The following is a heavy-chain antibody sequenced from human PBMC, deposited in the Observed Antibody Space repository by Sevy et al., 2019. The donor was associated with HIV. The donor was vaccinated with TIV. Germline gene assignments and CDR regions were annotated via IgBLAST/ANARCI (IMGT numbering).Heavy chain of an antibody. D-gene: IGHD6-19*01. J-gene: IGHJ1*01. Sequence: ASVKVSCKVSGYTLTELSMHWVRQAPGKGLEWMGGFDLEDGETIYAQKFQGRVTMTDDTSTDTAYMELSSLRSEDAAYYYCATDPFPWAVAGTFVEYFQYWGQGTLVTVSS. V-gene: IGHV1-24*01. CDR2: FDLEDGET. CDR3: ATDPFPWAVAGTFVEYFQY. CDR1: GYTLTELS.